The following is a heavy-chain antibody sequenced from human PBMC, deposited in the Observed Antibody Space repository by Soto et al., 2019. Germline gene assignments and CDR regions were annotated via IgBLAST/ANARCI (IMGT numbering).Heavy chain of an antibody. CDR1: GYTFTSYP. D-gene: IGHD6-13*01. J-gene: IGHJ6*02. CDR3: ANGDIAACGDYYGMGV. V-gene: IGHV1-3*01. CDR2: INAGNGNT. Sequence: ASVKVSCKASGYTFTSYPIHWVRQAPGQSLEWMGWINAGNGNTKYSQNFQGRVTVTRDTSANTAYMELSSLRSEDTAVYYCANGDIAACGDYYGMGVWGQGTTVTVSS.